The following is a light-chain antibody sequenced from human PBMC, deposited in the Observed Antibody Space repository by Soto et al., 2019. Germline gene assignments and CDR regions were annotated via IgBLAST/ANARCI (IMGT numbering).Light chain of an antibody. Sequence: QSALTQPPSASGSPGQSVTISCTGSSSDIGGYDFVSWYQQHPGKVPKLLMFNDDKRPSGVPDRFSGSRSGTSASLAISGLQSDDEAVYFCSTWDDSLNGWVFGGGTKLTVL. J-gene: IGLJ3*02. CDR3: STWDDSLNGWV. V-gene: IGLV2-8*01. CDR2: NDD. CDR1: SSDIGGYDF.